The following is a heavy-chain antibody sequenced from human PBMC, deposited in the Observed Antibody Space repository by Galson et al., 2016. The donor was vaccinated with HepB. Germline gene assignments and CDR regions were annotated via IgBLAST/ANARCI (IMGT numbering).Heavy chain of an antibody. Sequence: PALVKPTQTLTLTCSFSGFSLNSHGMRVSWIRQPPGKTLEWLARIDWDDDKFYNTSLKTRLTISKDTSKNQVVLTMTNMAPVDTATYYCAREYGSGPLDVWGTGTTVTVSS. CDR1: GFSLNSHGMR. CDR3: AREYGSGPLDV. CDR2: IDWDDDK. J-gene: IGHJ6*04. V-gene: IGHV2-70*04. D-gene: IGHD3-10*01.